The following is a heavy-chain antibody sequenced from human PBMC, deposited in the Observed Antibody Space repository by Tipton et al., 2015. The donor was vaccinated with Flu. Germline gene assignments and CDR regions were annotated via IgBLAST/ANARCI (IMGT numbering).Heavy chain of an antibody. V-gene: IGHV4-38-2*01. D-gene: IGHD3-10*02. Sequence: TLSLTCSVSGYSIRSAYYWGWVRRPPGKGLEWIGTIYHSGTTYYNPSLKSRLTISVDTSKNQFSPRLSSVTAADTAVYYCARHTGDSVRGVIDYWGQGTLVTVSS. CDR2: IYHSGTT. J-gene: IGHJ4*02. CDR3: ARHTGDSVRGVIDY. CDR1: GYSIRSAYY.